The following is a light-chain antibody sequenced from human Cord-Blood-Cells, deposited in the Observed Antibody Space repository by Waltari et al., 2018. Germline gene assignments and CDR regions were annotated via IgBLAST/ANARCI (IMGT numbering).Light chain of an antibody. V-gene: IGKV1-5*01. J-gene: IGKJ5*01. CDR2: DAS. Sequence: DIQMTQSASTLSASVGERVTLPCRASQSISSWLAWYQQKPEKAPKLLIYDASSLKSGVPSRFSGSGSGTEFTLTISSLQPDDFAPYYCQQNNSYSPITFGQGTRLEIK. CDR3: QQNNSYSPIT. CDR1: QSISSW.